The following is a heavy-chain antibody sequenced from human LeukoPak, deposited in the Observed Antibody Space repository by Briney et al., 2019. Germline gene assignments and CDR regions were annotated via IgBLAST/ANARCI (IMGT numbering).Heavy chain of an antibody. CDR3: ARESTPSFGARFYGMDV. CDR1: GFTFSSYA. CDR2: ISSSGGST. D-gene: IGHD3-10*01. Sequence: GGSLRLSCAASGFTFSSYAMSWVRQAPGKGLEWVSAISSSGGSTYYADSVKGRFTISRDNSKNTLYLQMNSLRAEDTAVYYCARESTPSFGARFYGMDVWGQGTTVTVSS. V-gene: IGHV3-23*01. J-gene: IGHJ6*02.